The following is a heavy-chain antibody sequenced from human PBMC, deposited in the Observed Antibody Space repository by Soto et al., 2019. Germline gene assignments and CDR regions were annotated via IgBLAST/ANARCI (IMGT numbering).Heavy chain of an antibody. V-gene: IGHV3-53*01. CDR1: GFTVSSTY. Sequence: GGSLRLSCAASGFTVSSTYMSWVRQAPGKGLEWVSVIYTAGNTFYADSVKGRFTISRDNSRNTLYLQMNSLRAEDTAVYYCAGDPRGPNAIWGQGTLVPVSS. CDR2: IYTAGNT. J-gene: IGHJ4*02. CDR3: AGDPRGPNAI.